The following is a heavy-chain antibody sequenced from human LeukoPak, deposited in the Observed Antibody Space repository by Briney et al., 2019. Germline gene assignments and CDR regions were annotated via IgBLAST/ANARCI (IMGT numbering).Heavy chain of an antibody. D-gene: IGHD5-18*01. V-gene: IGHV3-66*01. CDR2: IYRGGTS. CDR1: GFTFNSDY. Sequence: GGSLRLSCAASGFTFNSDYMSWVRQAPGKGLEWVSVIYRGGTSYYADSVKGRFTISRDNSKDMLYLQMNSLRVEDTAVYYCARDREVEDSYGPYHYYGMDVWGQGTTVTVSS. CDR3: ARDREVEDSYGPYHYYGMDV. J-gene: IGHJ6*02.